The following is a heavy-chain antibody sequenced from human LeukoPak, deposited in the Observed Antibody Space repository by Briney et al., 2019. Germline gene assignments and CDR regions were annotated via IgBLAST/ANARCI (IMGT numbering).Heavy chain of an antibody. CDR1: GFTFDDYA. J-gene: IGHJ6*02. D-gene: IGHD6-19*01. CDR3: AKDARIAVAGNYYYYYGMDV. Sequence: GRSLRLSCAASGFTFDDYAMHWVRQAPGKGLEWVSGISWNSGSIVYADSVKGRFTISRDNAKNSLYLQMNRLRAEDTALYYCAKDARIAVAGNYYYYYGMDVWGQGTTVTVSS. CDR2: ISWNSGSI. V-gene: IGHV3-9*01.